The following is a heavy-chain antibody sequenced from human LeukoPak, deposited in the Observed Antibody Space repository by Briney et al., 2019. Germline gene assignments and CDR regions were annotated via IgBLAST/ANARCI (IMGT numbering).Heavy chain of an antibody. D-gene: IGHD3-16*01. CDR3: ARDLRGAYIDCFDY. Sequence: PSETLSLTCTVSGGSISSGTYYWGWIRQPPGKGLEWIGSIYHSGNAYYNQSLMSRVTISVDTSKNQFSLKVSSATAADTAVYYCARDLRGAYIDCFDYWGQGTLVTVSS. CDR2: IYHSGNA. J-gene: IGHJ4*02. CDR1: GGSISSGTYY. V-gene: IGHV4-39*07.